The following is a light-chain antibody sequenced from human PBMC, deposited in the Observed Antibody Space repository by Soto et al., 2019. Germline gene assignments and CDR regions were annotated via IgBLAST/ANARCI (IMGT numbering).Light chain of an antibody. CDR3: QQSYSTPTPPA. V-gene: IGKV1-39*01. Sequence: DIQMTQSPSSLSASVGDRVTMTCRASQSITTHVNWYQQKPGKAPKLLIYAASILQSGVPSRFSGSGSGTDFTLTISSLQPGDFATYYYQQSYSTPTPPAFGEGTKLEIK. CDR1: QSITTH. J-gene: IGKJ2*01. CDR2: AAS.